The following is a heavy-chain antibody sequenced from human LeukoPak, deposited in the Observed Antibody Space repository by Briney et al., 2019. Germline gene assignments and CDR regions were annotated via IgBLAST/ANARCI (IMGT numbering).Heavy chain of an antibody. D-gene: IGHD3-3*01. CDR1: GGSIGTYY. V-gene: IGHV4-59*12. CDR2: IYYNGYT. Sequence: SETLSLTCTVSGGSIGTYYWSWIRQPPGKGLEWIGYIYYNGYTDYNPSLKSRVTISVDTSKNQFSLKLSSVTAADTAVYYCASDSRYYDFWSGQYYYYYYYMDVWGKGTTVTVSS. CDR3: ASDSRYYDFWSGQYYYYYYYMDV. J-gene: IGHJ6*03.